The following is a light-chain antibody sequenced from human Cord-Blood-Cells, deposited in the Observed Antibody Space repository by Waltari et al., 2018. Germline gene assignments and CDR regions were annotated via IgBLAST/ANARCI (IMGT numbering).Light chain of an antibody. J-gene: IGLJ2*01. V-gene: IGLV3-1*01. CDR3: QAWDSSTVV. CDR2: QDS. CDR1: HARGKQ. Sequence: SYELTLPPYGPDSTRRTRSLTCPGAHARGKQACWYQQKPGQSPVLVIYQDSKRPSGIPERFSGSNSGNTATLTISGTQAMDEADYYCQAWDSSTVVFGGGTKLTVL.